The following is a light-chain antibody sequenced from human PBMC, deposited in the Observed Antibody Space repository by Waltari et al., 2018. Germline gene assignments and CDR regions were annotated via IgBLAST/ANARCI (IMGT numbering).Light chain of an antibody. Sequence: QSALTQPASVSGSPGQSITLSCTGTISDIGTYSLVSWYQQPPGKAPKLLIDDVNGPPSGVSARFSGSKSGNTASLAISGLQTDDEADYYCSSYAGANLVKFGGGTKLTVL. V-gene: IGLV2-23*02. CDR1: ISDIGTYSL. CDR2: DVN. J-gene: IGLJ2*01. CDR3: SSYAGANLVK.